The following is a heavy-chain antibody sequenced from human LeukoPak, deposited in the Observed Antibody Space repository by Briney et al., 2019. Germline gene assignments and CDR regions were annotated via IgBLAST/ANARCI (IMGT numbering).Heavy chain of an antibody. D-gene: IGHD3-10*01. J-gene: IGHJ4*02. V-gene: IGHV1-2*02. CDR2: INPNSGGT. Sequence: GASVKVSCKASGYTFTGYYMHWVRQAPGQGLEWMGWINPNSGGTNYAQKFQGRVTMTRDTSISTAYMELSRLRSDDTAVYYCARDSITMVRGAPSPPDYWGQGTLVTVSS. CDR1: GYTFTGYY. CDR3: ARDSITMVRGAPSPPDY.